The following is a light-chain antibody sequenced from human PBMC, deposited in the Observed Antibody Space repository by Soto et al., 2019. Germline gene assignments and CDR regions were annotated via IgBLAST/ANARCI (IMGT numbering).Light chain of an antibody. CDR2: AAS. CDR1: QNINTY. CDR3: LQDYDYPYT. Sequence: DIQMTQSPSSLSASVGDRVTITCRASQNINTYLNWYQQKPGKAPKLLIFAASSLQSGVPSRFSGSGSRTDFTLTISSLQPEDFATYYCLQDYDYPYTFGQGTKLEI. V-gene: IGKV1-39*01. J-gene: IGKJ2*01.